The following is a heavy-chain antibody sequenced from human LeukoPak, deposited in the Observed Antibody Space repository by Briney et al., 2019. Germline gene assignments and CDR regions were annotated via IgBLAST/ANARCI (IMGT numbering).Heavy chain of an antibody. Sequence: GASVKVSCKASGYTFTGYYMHWVRQAPGQGLEWMGWINPNSGGTNYAQKFQGRVTMTRDTSISTAYMELNRLRSDDTAVYYCARDLLAMVRGVIIGAVGYWGQGTLVTVSS. CDR3: ARDLLAMVRGVIIGAVGY. CDR2: INPNSGGT. J-gene: IGHJ4*02. D-gene: IGHD3-10*01. CDR1: GYTFTGYY. V-gene: IGHV1-2*02.